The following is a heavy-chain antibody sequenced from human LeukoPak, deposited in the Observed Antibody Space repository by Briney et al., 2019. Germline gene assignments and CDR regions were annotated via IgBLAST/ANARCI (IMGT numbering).Heavy chain of an antibody. CDR3: ARGHINYYDSSGYYYEGGFDY. Sequence: GGSLRLSCAASGFTFSSYWMSWVRQAPGKGLEWVANIKQDGSEKYYVDSVKGRFTISRDNAKNSLYLQMNSLRAEDTAVYYCARGHINYYDSSGYYYEGGFDYWGQGTLVTVSS. D-gene: IGHD3-22*01. V-gene: IGHV3-7*04. CDR1: GFTFSSYW. J-gene: IGHJ4*02. CDR2: IKQDGSEK.